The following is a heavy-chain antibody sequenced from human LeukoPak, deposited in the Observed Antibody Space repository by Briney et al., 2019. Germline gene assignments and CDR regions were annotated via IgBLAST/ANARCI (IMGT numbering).Heavy chain of an antibody. CDR1: GFTFSSYA. CDR3: AKDRYSSSWYTSAVFDY. Sequence: GGSLRLSCAASGFTFSSYAMSWVRQAPGKGLEWVSAISGSGGSTYYADSVKGRFTISRDNSKNTLYLQMNSLRAEDTAVYYCAKDRYSSSWYTSAVFDYWGQGTLVTVSS. V-gene: IGHV3-23*01. J-gene: IGHJ4*02. CDR2: ISGSGGST. D-gene: IGHD6-13*01.